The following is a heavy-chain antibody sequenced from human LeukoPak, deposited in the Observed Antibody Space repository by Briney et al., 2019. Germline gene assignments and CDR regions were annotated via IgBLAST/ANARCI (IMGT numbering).Heavy chain of an antibody. CDR2: IYHSGST. CDR3: ARGERELLATIGPHFDY. Sequence: SQTLSLTCTVSGGSISSGGYYWSWFRQPPGKGLEWIGYIYHSGSTYYNPSLKSRVTISVDRSKNQFSLKLSSVTAADTAVYYCARGERELLATIGPHFDYWGQGTLVTVSS. V-gene: IGHV4-30-2*01. D-gene: IGHD1-26*01. CDR1: GGSISSGGYY. J-gene: IGHJ4*02.